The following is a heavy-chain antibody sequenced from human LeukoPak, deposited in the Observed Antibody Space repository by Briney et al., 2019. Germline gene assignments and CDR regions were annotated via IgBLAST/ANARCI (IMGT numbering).Heavy chain of an antibody. CDR1: GGSISSGGYY. CDR2: IYYSGST. D-gene: IGHD3-16*01. J-gene: IGHJ4*02. Sequence: SPTLSLTCTFSGGSISSGGYYWSWIPQHPGKGLGWVGYIYYSGSTYYNPSLKSRVTISVDSSKNQFSLKLSSVTAADTAMYYCARHHPGGFTIMQLWGQGILVTVSS. CDR3: ARHHPGGFTIMQL. V-gene: IGHV4-31*03.